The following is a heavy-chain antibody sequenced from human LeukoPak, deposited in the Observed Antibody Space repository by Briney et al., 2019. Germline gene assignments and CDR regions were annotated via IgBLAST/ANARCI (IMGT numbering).Heavy chain of an antibody. CDR2: IYHSGST. Sequence: SETLSLTCTVSGGSISSSSYYWGWIRQPPGKGLEWIGSIYHSGSTYYSPSLKSRVTISVDTSKNQFSLKLSSVTAADTAVYYCARVVVVPAAHGWFDPWGQGTLVTVSS. D-gene: IGHD2-2*01. V-gene: IGHV4-39*07. CDR1: GGSISSSSYY. CDR3: ARVVVVPAAHGWFDP. J-gene: IGHJ5*02.